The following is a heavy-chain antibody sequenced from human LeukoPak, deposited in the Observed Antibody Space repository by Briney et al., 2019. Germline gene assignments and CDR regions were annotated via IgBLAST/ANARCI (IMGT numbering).Heavy chain of an antibody. CDR2: INPSGGST. CDR3: ARVGEGYCSGGSCPSDY. V-gene: IGHV1-46*01. Sequence: ASVKVSCKASGYTFTSYYMHWVRQAPGQGLEWMGIINPSGGSTSYAQKFQGRVTMTRDTSTSTVYMELSSLRSEDTAVYYCARVGEGYCSGGSCPSDYWGQGTLVTVSS. J-gene: IGHJ4*02. D-gene: IGHD2-15*01. CDR1: GYTFTSYY.